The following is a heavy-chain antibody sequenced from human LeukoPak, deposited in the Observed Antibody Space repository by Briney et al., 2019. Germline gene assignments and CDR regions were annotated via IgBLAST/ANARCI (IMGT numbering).Heavy chain of an antibody. V-gene: IGHV3-23*01. CDR3: ARFALKTPPTD. J-gene: IGHJ4*02. Sequence: PGGSLRLSCAASGFTFSSYAMSWVRQAPGKGLEWVSAISGSGGSTYYADSVKGRFTISRDNAKNSLFLQMNSLRAEDTAVYYCARFALKTPPTDWGQGTLVTVSS. CDR2: ISGSGGST. CDR1: GFTFSSYA.